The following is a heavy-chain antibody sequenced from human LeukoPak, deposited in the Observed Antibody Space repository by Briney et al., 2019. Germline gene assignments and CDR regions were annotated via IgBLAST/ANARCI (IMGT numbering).Heavy chain of an antibody. J-gene: IGHJ4*02. Sequence: GASVKVSCKASGYTFTSYGISWVRQAPGQGLEWMGWISAYNGNTNYAQELQGRVTMTTDTSTSTAYMELRSLRSDDTAVYYCARSARYSNLIGYDYWGQETLVTVSS. CDR3: ARSARYSNLIGYDY. V-gene: IGHV1-18*01. D-gene: IGHD4-11*01. CDR2: ISAYNGNT. CDR1: GYTFTSYG.